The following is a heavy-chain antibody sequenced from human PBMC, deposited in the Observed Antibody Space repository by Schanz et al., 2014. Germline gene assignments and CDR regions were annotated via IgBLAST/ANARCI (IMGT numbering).Heavy chain of an antibody. V-gene: IGHV1-18*01. CDR3: ARGGYSSGWYDRDIAHFDS. J-gene: IGHJ4*02. D-gene: IGHD6-19*01. CDR2: INGDNGHT. Sequence: QVQLVQSGAEVKKPGSSVKVSCKASGGTFSTYTISWVRQAPGQGLEWMGWINGDNGHTLYARKFQGRVTMTTDTSTSTSYMELTSLRSDDTAVYYCARGGYSSGWYDRDIAHFDSWGQGTLVTVSS. CDR1: GGTFSTYT.